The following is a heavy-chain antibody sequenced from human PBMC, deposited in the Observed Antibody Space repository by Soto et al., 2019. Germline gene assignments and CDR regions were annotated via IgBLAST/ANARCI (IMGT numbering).Heavy chain of an antibody. J-gene: IGHJ5*02. CDR3: ARDSDYSNYDWFDP. V-gene: IGHV1-69*04. CDR2: IIPILGIA. Sequence: SVKVSCKASGGTFSSYTISWVRQAPGQGLEWMGRIIPILGIANYAQKFQGRVTITTDKSTSTAYMELRSLRSDDTAVYYCARDSDYSNYDWFDPWGQGTPVTVSS. D-gene: IGHD4-4*01. CDR1: GGTFSSYT.